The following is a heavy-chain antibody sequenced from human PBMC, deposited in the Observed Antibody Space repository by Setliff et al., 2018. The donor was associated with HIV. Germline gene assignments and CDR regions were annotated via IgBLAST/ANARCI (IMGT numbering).Heavy chain of an antibody. CDR1: GYTFSDHY. D-gene: IGHD3-3*02. CDR2: INPRSGVT. CDR3: ARDSGTNDHFLSPYYGALDF. Sequence: ASVKVSCKSSGYTFSDHYIHWVRQAPGQGLQWMGWINPRSGVTKYAQKFQGRFTMTTDTTINTLYMELERLTSDDTALYYCARDSGTNDHFLSPYYGALDFWGRGTLVTVSS. V-gene: IGHV1-2*02. J-gene: IGHJ4*02.